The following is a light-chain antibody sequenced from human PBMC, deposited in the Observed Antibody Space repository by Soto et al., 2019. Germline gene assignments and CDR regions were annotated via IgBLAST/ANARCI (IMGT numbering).Light chain of an antibody. V-gene: IGKV1-5*01. CDR1: QSIGSW. CDR3: QQYNSYPRT. J-gene: IGKJ1*01. CDR2: DAS. Sequence: IQMTPSPSTLSASLGDRVPITCRASQSIGSWLDWYQQKPGKAPKLLIYDASSLESGVPSRFRGSGSGTEFTLTISSLQPDDFETYYCQQYNSYPRTFGQGTKVDIK.